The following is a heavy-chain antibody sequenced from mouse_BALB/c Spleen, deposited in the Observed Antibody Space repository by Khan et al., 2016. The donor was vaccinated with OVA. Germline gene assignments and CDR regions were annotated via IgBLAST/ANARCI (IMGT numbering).Heavy chain of an antibody. Sequence: EVELVESGGGLVKPGGSLKLSCAASGFTFSDYYMYWVRQTPEKRLEWVATISDVGRYTYYPDSVKGRFTISRDAAKNNLYLQMSSLKSEDTAMYYCARGYYGDPFAYWGQGTLVTVSA. CDR1: GFTFSDYY. CDR2: ISDVGRYT. CDR3: ARGYYGDPFAY. V-gene: IGHV5-4*02. J-gene: IGHJ3*01. D-gene: IGHD2-13*01.